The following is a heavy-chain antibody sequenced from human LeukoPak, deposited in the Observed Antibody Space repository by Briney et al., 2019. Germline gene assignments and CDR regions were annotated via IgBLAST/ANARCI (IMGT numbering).Heavy chain of an antibody. V-gene: IGHV1-8*01. J-gene: IGHJ4*02. CDR1: GYTFTSYD. Sequence: ASVKVSRKASGYTFTSYDINWVRQATGQGLEWMGWMNPNSGNTGYAQKFQGRVTMTRNTSISTAYMELSSLRSEDTAVYYCARVLYDFWSGYPYYFDYWGQGTLVTVSS. CDR3: ARVLYDFWSGYPYYFDY. D-gene: IGHD3-3*01. CDR2: MNPNSGNT.